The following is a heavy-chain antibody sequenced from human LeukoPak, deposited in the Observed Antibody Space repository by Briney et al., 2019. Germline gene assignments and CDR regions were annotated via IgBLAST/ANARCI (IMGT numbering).Heavy chain of an antibody. CDR1: GYTFTSYY. Sequence: ASVKVSCKAFGYTFTSYYMHWVRQAPGQGLEWMGIINPSGGSTSYAQKFQGRVTMTRDTSTSTVYMELSSLRSEDTAVYYCASSLQQQLADYWGQGTLVTVSS. CDR2: INPSGGST. V-gene: IGHV1-46*01. CDR3: ASSLQQQLADY. D-gene: IGHD6-13*01. J-gene: IGHJ4*02.